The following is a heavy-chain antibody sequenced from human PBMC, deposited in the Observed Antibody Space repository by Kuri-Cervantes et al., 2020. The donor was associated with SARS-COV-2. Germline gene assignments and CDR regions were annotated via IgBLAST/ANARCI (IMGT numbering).Heavy chain of an antibody. Sequence: GGSLRLSCVASGFTLSNYAMHWVRQDPGEGLEWVAGISFDGSHKFYADSVTGRFTISRDNSQNTLFLQVDSLRAEDTAIYYCASNLNSRDGYHYPFDYWGQGTVVTVSS. D-gene: IGHD5-24*01. J-gene: IGHJ4*02. CDR3: ASNLNSRDGYHYPFDY. CDR2: ISFDGSHK. CDR1: GFTLSNYA. V-gene: IGHV3-30*04.